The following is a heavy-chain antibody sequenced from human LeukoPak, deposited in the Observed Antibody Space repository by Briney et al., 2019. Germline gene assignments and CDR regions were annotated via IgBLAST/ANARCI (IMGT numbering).Heavy chain of an antibody. J-gene: IGHJ6*03. D-gene: IGHD3-10*01. CDR2: IYSGGTT. CDR3: ARVLYYYASVSYNYYMDV. CDR1: GFIFSTYA. Sequence: GGSLRLSCAASGFIFSTYAMSWVRQAPGKGLEWVSTIYSGGTTFYTDSVRGRFTISRDNSKNTLYLQMNSLRAEDAAIYYCARVLYYYASVSYNYYMDVWGKGTTVTISS. V-gene: IGHV3-23*05.